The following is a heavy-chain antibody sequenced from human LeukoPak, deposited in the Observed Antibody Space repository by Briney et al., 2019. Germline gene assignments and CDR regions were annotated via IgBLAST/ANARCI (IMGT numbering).Heavy chain of an antibody. CDR3: AIQPWGSGNNWYFDL. J-gene: IGHJ2*01. V-gene: IGHV1-2*02. CDR2: ISPNSGGT. Sequence: GASVKVSCEPSGYTFSGFYIHWVRQAPGQGLEWMGWISPNSGGTDYAQRFQGRVTMTRDTSISTAYMELSSLRSDDTAVYYCAIQPWGSGNNWYFDLWGRGTLVTVSS. D-gene: IGHD7-27*01. CDR1: GYTFSGFY.